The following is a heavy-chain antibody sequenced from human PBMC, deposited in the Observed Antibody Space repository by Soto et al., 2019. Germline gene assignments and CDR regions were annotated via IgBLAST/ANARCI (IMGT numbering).Heavy chain of an antibody. Sequence: PSETLSLTCTVSGGSVSSGDYFWSWLRQSPGKRLEWIAYIHYSGSTNYNPSLKSRATISVDTSKSQVSLTLTSMTAADAALYYFSRSPNYYYYGFDVWGQGTAVTVSS. CDR2: IHYSGST. J-gene: IGHJ6*02. CDR3: SRSPNYYYYGFDV. D-gene: IGHD3-10*01. V-gene: IGHV4-61*08. CDR1: GGSVSSGDYF.